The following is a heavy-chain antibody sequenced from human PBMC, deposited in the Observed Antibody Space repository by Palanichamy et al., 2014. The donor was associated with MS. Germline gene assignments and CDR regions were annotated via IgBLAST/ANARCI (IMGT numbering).Heavy chain of an antibody. CDR1: GFTFSSYA. CDR3: AKETVEMATIQGAFDI. J-gene: IGHJ3*02. D-gene: IGHD5-24*01. Sequence: EVQLVESGGGLVQPGGSLRLSRAASGFTFSSYAMSWVRQAPGKGLEWVSAISGSGGSTYYADSVKGRFTISRDNSKNTLYLQMNSLRAEDTAVYYCAKETVEMATIQGAFDIWGQGTLVTVSS. V-gene: IGHV3-23*04. CDR2: ISGSGGST.